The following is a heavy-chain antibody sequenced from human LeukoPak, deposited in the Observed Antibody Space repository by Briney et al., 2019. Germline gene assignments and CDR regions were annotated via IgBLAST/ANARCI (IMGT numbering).Heavy chain of an antibody. J-gene: IGHJ4*02. CDR2: IIPIFGTA. CDR1: GGTISSSA. CDR3: SRQSAVQRLWY. V-gene: IGHV1-69*13. Sequence: VKLSCKASGGTISSSAISWVRQAPGQGPEWMGGIIPIFGTANYAQKFQGRVTITADESTSTAYMDLSSLRSEDTAVYYSSRQSAVQRLWYWGEATLVPVSS. D-gene: IGHD1-1*01.